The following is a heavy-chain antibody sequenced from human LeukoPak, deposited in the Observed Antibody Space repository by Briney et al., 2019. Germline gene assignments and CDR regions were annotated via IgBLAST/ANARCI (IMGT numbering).Heavy chain of an antibody. D-gene: IGHD3-10*01. CDR3: AKDDYYGSGSFDY. CDR1: GFTFDDYT. Sequence: GGSLRLSCAASGFTFDDYTMHWVRQAPGKGLEWVSLISWDGDSTYYADSVKGRFTISRDNSKNSLYLQMNSLRTEDTALYYCAKDDYYGSGSFDYWGQGTLVTVSS. V-gene: IGHV3-43*01. J-gene: IGHJ4*02. CDR2: ISWDGDST.